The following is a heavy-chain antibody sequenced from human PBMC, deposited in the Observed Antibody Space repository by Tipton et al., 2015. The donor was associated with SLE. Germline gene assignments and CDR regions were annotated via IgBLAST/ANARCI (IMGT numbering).Heavy chain of an antibody. CDR3: AREGSSSF. V-gene: IGHV3-53*01. J-gene: IGHJ4*02. Sequence: SLRLSCAASGFTFSDYYMSWVRQAPGKGLEWVSVIYSGGSTYYADSVKGRFTISRDNSKNTLYLQMNSLRAEDTAVYYCAREGSSSFWGQGTLVTVSS. D-gene: IGHD6-6*01. CDR2: IYSGGST. CDR1: GFTFSDYY.